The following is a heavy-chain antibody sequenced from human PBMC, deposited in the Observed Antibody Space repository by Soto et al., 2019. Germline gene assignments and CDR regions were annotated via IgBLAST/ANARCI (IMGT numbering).Heavy chain of an antibody. D-gene: IGHD3-10*01. J-gene: IGHJ4*02. CDR1: GGSISSGDSC. Sequence: SETLSLTCTVSGGSISSGDSCWTWIRQPPGKGLEWIGNICYSGRTYYNPSLKSRVSISEDTSKNHFPLRLSSVTAADTAVYYCARDARGIFTHFDYWGQGTLVTVSS. CDR2: ICYSGRT. V-gene: IGHV4-30-4*08. CDR3: ARDARGIFTHFDY.